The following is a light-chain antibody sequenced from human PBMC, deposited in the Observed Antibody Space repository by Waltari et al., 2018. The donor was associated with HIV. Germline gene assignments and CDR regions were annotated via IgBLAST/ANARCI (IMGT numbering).Light chain of an antibody. CDR3: QAWDSNTVI. V-gene: IGLV3-1*01. CDR2: QDI. Sequence: SYELTQPPSVSVSPGQTARITCSGDMLGDKYTSWYQQKPGQSPVLVVYQDIKRPSGIPERFSGSNSWNTATLTISGTQAMDEADYYCQAWDSNTVIFGGGTKLTVL. CDR1: MLGDKY. J-gene: IGLJ2*01.